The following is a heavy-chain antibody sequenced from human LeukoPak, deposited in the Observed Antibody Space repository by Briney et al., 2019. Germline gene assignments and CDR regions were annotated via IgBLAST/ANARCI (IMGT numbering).Heavy chain of an antibody. D-gene: IGHD2-21*02. CDR3: SREVAYCGDDCYSAEFDY. Sequence: SQTLSLTCAISVDSVSSPSAAWNWLRLSPSVGLEWLGRTYYRSKWHYDYRGSVRSRISINPETSKNQFFLHLNSVTPEDTAVYYCSREVAYCGDDCYSAEFDYWGQGILVTVSS. V-gene: IGHV6-1*01. CDR2: TYYRSKWHY. J-gene: IGHJ4*02. CDR1: VDSVSSPSAA.